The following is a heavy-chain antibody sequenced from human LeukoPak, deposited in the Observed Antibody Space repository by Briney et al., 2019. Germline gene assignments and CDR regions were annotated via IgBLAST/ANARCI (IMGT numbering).Heavy chain of an antibody. CDR1: GFTVSSNY. V-gene: IGHV3-53*01. Sequence: GGSLRLSCAASGFTVSSNYMSWVRQAPGKGLEWVSVIYSGGDTYYADSVRVRFTVSRDNSKNTLYLQMNSLRVDDTAVYYCGKLKCSGYLIEYWGQGTLVTVSS. D-gene: IGHD3-22*01. CDR3: GKLKCSGYLIEY. J-gene: IGHJ4*02. CDR2: IYSGGDT.